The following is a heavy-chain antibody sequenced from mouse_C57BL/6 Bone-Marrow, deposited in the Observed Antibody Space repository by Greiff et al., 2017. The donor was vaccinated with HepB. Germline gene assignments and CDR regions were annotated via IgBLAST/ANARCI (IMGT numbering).Heavy chain of an antibody. Sequence: EVKLLESGGGLVQPKGSLKLSCAASGFTFNTYAMHWVRQAPGKGLEWVDRIRSKSSNYATYYADSVKDRFTISRDDSQSMLYLQMNNLKTEDTAMYYCVRAADGRGFAYWGQGTLVTVSA. CDR2: IRSKSSNYAT. CDR1: GFTFNTYA. V-gene: IGHV10-3*01. D-gene: IGHD2-3*01. J-gene: IGHJ3*01. CDR3: VRAADGRGFAY.